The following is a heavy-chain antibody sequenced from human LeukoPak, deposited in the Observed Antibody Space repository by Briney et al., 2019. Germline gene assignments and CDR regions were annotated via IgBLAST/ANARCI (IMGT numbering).Heavy chain of an antibody. D-gene: IGHD2-2*01. Sequence: GGSLRLSCAASGFTFSDYYMSWIRQAPGKGLEWVSYISSSGSTIYYADSVKGRFTISRDNAKNSLYLQMNSLRAEDTAVYYCARDGGYCSSTSCRDYYMDVRGKGTTVTVSS. J-gene: IGHJ6*03. CDR3: ARDGGYCSSTSCRDYYMDV. CDR2: ISSSGSTI. CDR1: GFTFSDYY. V-gene: IGHV3-11*01.